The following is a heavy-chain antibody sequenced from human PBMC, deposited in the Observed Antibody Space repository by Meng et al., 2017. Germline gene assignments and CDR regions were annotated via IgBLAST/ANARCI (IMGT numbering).Heavy chain of an antibody. CDR1: GDSVSSNSAA. CDR3: ARGSYSFDS. D-gene: IGHD1-26*01. Sequence: QVQLHQSGPGLVRPSQTLSLICASSGDSVSSNSAAWNWIRQSPSGGLEWLGRAYYRSKWYHDYAESVKSRISIDPDTSKNQFSLQLRSVTPEDSAVYYCARGSYSFDSWGQRTLVTVSS. CDR2: AYYRSKWYH. J-gene: IGHJ4*02. V-gene: IGHV6-1*01.